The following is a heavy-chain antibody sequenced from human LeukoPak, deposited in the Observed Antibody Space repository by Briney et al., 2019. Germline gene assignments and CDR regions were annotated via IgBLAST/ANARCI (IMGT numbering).Heavy chain of an antibody. J-gene: IGHJ4*02. V-gene: IGHV1-18*01. CDR3: ARVSVDTAMVNQFDY. CDR2: ISPYNGDT. CDR1: GYTFTSYG. Sequence: ASVKVSCKASGYTFTSYGISWVRQAPGQGLEWMGWISPYNGDTHYAQKVQGRATMTTDTSTKTAYMQLRSLRSDDTAVYYCARVSVDTAMVNQFDYWGQGTLVTVSS. D-gene: IGHD5-18*01.